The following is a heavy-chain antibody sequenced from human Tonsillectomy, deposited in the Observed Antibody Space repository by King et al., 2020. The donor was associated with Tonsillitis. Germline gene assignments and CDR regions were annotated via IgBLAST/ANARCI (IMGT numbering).Heavy chain of an antibody. D-gene: IGHD3-10*01. J-gene: IGHJ4*02. Sequence: VQLVESGGGVVQPGRSLRLSCVASGFTFSIYGMHWVRQAPGKGLEWVAVISSDGSDEYYADSVKGRFTISRDNSKNTVDLQMNSLRAEDTAVYYCASDPYDSGTIYYFDYWGQGTLVTVSS. CDR2: ISSDGSDE. CDR3: ASDPYDSGTIYYFDY. V-gene: IGHV3-30*03. CDR1: GFTFSIYG.